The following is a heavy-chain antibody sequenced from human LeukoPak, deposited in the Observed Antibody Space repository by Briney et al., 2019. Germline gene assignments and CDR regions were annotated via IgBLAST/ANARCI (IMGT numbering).Heavy chain of an antibody. CDR3: ARSVDYKALFDY. CDR1: GGSISSSSYY. CDR2: IYYSGST. J-gene: IGHJ4*02. D-gene: IGHD4-11*01. Sequence: SETLSPTCTVSGGSISSSSYYWGWIRQPPGKGLEWIGSIYYSGSTYYNPSLKSRVTISVDTSKNQFSLKLSSETAADTAVYYCARSVDYKALFDYWGQGTLVTVSS. V-gene: IGHV4-39*07.